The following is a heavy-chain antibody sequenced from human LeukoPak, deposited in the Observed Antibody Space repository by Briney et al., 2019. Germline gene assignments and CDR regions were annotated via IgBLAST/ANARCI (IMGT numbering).Heavy chain of an antibody. V-gene: IGHV3-23*01. CDR3: AKVPTPNYYDSSGYYYGREFDY. CDR2: ISNSGGST. D-gene: IGHD3-22*01. CDR1: GFTFSSYG. Sequence: GGSLRLSCATSGFTFSSYGMSWVRQAPGKGLEWVSAISNSGGSTNYADSVKGRFTISRDNSKNTVYLQMSSPRAEDTAVYYCAKVPTPNYYDSSGYYYGREFDYWGQGTLVTVSS. J-gene: IGHJ4*02.